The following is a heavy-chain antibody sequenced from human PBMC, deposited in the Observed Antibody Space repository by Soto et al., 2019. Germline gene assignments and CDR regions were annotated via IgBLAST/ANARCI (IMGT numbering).Heavy chain of an antibody. J-gene: IGHJ6*03. Sequence: EVQLVESGGGLVQPGRSLRLSCAASGFTFDDYAMHWVRQAPGKGLEWVSGISWNSGSIGYADSVKGRFTISRDNAKNSLYLQLNSLRAEDTALYYCAIDYYYYMDVWCKGTTVTVSS. CDR3: AIDYYYYMDV. CDR2: ISWNSGSI. CDR1: GFTFDDYA. V-gene: IGHV3-9*01.